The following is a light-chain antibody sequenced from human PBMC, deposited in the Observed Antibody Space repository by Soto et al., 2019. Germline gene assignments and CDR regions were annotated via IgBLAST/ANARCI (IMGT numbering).Light chain of an antibody. CDR3: MQALRTQWT. V-gene: IGKV2-28*01. CDR2: LGS. CDR1: QSLLHNNGYNY. J-gene: IGKJ1*01. Sequence: DIVMTQSPLSLPVTPGEPASISCRSSQSLLHNNGYNYLDWYLQKPGQSPQLLIYLGSNRASGVTGRFSGSGSGRYFALKISRVEAEDVGVYYCMQALRTQWTFGQGTKVESK.